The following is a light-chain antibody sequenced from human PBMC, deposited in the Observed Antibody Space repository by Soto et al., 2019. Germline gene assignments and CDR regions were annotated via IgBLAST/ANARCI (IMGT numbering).Light chain of an antibody. CDR3: QQRSNWLLT. V-gene: IGKV3-11*01. Sequence: EIVLTQSPATLSLSPGERATLSCRASQSVSSYLAWYQQKPGQAPRLLIYDASNRATGIPARFSGSGSGTDFTLTICILEPEDFAVYYCQQRSNWLLTFGGGTKVEIK. J-gene: IGKJ4*01. CDR1: QSVSSY. CDR2: DAS.